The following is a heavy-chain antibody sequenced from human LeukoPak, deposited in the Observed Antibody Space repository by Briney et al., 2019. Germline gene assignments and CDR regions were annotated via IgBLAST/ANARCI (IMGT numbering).Heavy chain of an antibody. CDR1: GFTFSSYG. V-gene: IGHV3-30*03. Sequence: PGGSLRLSCAASGFTFSSYGMHWVRQAPGKGLEWVAVISYDGSNKYYADSVMGRFTISRDNSKDTLYLQMNSLRAEDTAVYYCASPSSTRPYWGQGTLVTVSS. CDR3: ASPSSTRPY. D-gene: IGHD2-2*01. CDR2: ISYDGSNK. J-gene: IGHJ4*02.